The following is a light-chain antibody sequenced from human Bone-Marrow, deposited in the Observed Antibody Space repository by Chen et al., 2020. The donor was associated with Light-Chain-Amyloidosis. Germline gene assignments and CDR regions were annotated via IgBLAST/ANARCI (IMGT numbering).Light chain of an antibody. CDR1: NLRDKD. J-gene: IGLJ3*02. Sequence: SALGHPTSVSVSPGQTASISCSGENLRDKDANWYQQKPGQSPGLVIHQDTKRPSGVPERISGSKSGNTATLTISGTQAMDEADYYCQAWDSSTWVFGGGTKLTVL. CDR2: QDT. CDR3: QAWDSSTWV. V-gene: IGLV3-1*01.